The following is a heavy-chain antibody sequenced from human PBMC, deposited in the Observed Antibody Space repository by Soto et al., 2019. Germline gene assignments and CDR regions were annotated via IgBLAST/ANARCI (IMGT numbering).Heavy chain of an antibody. Sequence: QVQLVESGGGVVQPGRSLRLSCAASGFTFSSYGMHWVRQAPGKGLEWVAVISYDGSNKYYADSVKGRFTISRDNSKNTLYLQMNSLRAEDTAVYYCAKDYEIEYSSSPYDYWGQGTLVTVSS. J-gene: IGHJ4*02. CDR3: AKDYEIEYSSSPYDY. CDR1: GFTFSSYG. V-gene: IGHV3-30*18. D-gene: IGHD6-6*01. CDR2: ISYDGSNK.